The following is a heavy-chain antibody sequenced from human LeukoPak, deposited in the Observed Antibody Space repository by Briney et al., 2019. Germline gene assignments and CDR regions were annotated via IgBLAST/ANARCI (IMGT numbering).Heavy chain of an antibody. J-gene: IGHJ5*02. V-gene: IGHV1-8*02. CDR2: MNPNSGNT. Sequence: AASVKVSCKASGGTFIIYAINWVRQATGQGLEWMGWMNPNSGNTGYAQKFQGRVTMTRNTSISTAYMELSSLRSEDTAVYYCARAPPGIMIVGTKETWGQGTLVTVSS. D-gene: IGHD3-22*01. CDR1: GGTFIIYA. CDR3: ARAPPGIMIVGTKET.